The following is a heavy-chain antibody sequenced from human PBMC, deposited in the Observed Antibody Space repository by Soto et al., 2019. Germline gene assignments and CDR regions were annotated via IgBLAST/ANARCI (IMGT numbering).Heavy chain of an antibody. D-gene: IGHD4-4*01. V-gene: IGHV4-39*01. CDR3: ARHPSLYRHLEF. Sequence: QLQLQESGPRLVKPSETLSLICSVSGASITSGNYYWAWIRQPPGQGLEWIGSTFYRGTTHYNSSLEARVSISADTAKNQISLNLTSVTAADTAIYFCARHPSLYRHLEFWGQGILVTVSS. CDR2: TFYRGTT. CDR1: GASITSGNYY. J-gene: IGHJ4*02.